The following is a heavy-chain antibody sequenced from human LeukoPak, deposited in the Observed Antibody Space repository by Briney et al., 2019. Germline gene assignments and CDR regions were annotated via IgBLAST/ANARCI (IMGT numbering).Heavy chain of an antibody. J-gene: IGHJ4*02. Sequence: GGSLRLSCAASGFTFSSYSMNWVRQAPGKGLEWVSSISSGSSYIYYADSVKGRFTISRDNAKNSLYLQMNSLRAEDTAVYYCAAEKIVGAVFDYWGQGTLVTVSS. D-gene: IGHD1-26*01. V-gene: IGHV3-21*01. CDR3: AAEKIVGAVFDY. CDR2: ISSGSSYI. CDR1: GFTFSSYS.